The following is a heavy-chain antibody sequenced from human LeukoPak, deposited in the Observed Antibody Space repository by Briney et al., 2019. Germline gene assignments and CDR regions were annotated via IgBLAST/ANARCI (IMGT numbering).Heavy chain of an antibody. CDR1: GYSFASYW. D-gene: IGHD2-2*01. V-gene: IGHV5-51*01. CDR2: IYPGDSDT. CDR3: ARQWGDCSSTSCYSAY. Sequence: GESLKISCKGSGYSFASYWIAWVRQMPWKGLEWMGIIYPGDSDTRYSPSFQGQVTISADKSISTAYLQWSSLKASDTAIYYCARQWGDCSSTSCYSAYWGQGTLVTVSS. J-gene: IGHJ4*02.